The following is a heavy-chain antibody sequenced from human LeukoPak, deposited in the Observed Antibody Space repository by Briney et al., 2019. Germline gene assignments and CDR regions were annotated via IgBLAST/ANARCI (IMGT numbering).Heavy chain of an antibody. V-gene: IGHV4-34*01. CDR1: GGSFSGYY. CDR3: ARGQYHLLYWYFDL. D-gene: IGHD2-2*01. CDR2: INHSGST. Sequence: SETLSLTCAVYGGSFSGYYWSWLRQPPGKGLEWLGEINHSGSTNYNPSLKSRVTMSVDTSKNQFSLKLSSVTAADTAVYYCARGQYHLLYWYFDLWGRGTLVTVSS. J-gene: IGHJ2*01.